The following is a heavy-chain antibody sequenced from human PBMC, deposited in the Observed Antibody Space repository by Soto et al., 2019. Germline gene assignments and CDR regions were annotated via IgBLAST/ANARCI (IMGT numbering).Heavy chain of an antibody. Sequence: GGSLRLSCAASGFTFSSYSMNWVRQAPGKGLEWVSSISSSSSYIYYADSVKGRFTISRDNAKNSLYLQMNSLRAEDTAVYYCARGLSLLYYYDSSGYSPTPYPDNYGMDVWGQGTTVTVSS. D-gene: IGHD3-22*01. CDR2: ISSSSSYI. CDR1: GFTFSSYS. CDR3: ARGLSLLYYYDSSGYSPTPYPDNYGMDV. V-gene: IGHV3-21*01. J-gene: IGHJ6*02.